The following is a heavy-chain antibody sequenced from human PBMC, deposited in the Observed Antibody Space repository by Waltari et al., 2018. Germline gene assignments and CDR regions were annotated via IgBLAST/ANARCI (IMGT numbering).Heavy chain of an antibody. D-gene: IGHD5-12*01. CDR2: IIPIFGTA. J-gene: IGHJ6*02. V-gene: IGHV1-69*01. CDR3: ARGQESGWLRKLYYGMDV. CDR1: GGTFSSYA. Sequence: QVQLVQSGAEVKKPGSSVKVSCKASGGTFSSYAISWVRQAPGQGLEWMGGIIPIFGTANYAQKFQGRVTITADESTSTAYMELSSLRSEDTAVYYCARGQESGWLRKLYYGMDVWGQGTTVTVSS.